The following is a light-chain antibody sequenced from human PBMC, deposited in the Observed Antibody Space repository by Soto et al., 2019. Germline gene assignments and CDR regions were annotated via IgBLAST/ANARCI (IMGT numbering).Light chain of an antibody. CDR2: EVS. CDR1: SSDVGGYNY. J-gene: IGLJ2*01. Sequence: QSALTQPPSASGSPGQSVTISCTGTSSDVGGYNYVSWYQQHPDKAPKLIIYEVSKRPSGVPDRFSGSKSGNMASLTVSGLQAEDEADYYCSSYGGYNNVIFGGGTKLTVL. CDR3: SSYGGYNNVI. V-gene: IGLV2-8*01.